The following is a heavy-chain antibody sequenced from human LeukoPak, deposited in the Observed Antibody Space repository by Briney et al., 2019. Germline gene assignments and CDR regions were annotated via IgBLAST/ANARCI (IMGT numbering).Heavy chain of an antibody. CDR3: ARVRGEIYDDAPDDY. Sequence: GGSLRLSCAASGFTFSDYYMSWIRQAPGKGLEWVSYISSSSSYTNYADSVKGRFTISRDNSKNTLYLQMNSLRAEDTAVYYCARVRGEIYDDAPDDYWGQGTLVTVSS. CDR1: GFTFSDYY. V-gene: IGHV3-11*05. J-gene: IGHJ4*02. D-gene: IGHD5/OR15-5a*01. CDR2: ISSSSSYT.